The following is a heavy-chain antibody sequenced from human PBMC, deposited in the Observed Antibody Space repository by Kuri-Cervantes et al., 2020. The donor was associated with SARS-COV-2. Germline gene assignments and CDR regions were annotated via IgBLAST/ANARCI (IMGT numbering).Heavy chain of an antibody. CDR3: ARVRRYFDWSPDY. Sequence: GESLKISCTASGFTFGDYAMSWVRQAPGKGLEWISYIGDNGRTIYYANSVKGRFTISRDNANNSLYLQMNSLRAEDTAVYYCARVRRYFDWSPDYWGQGTLVTVSS. J-gene: IGHJ4*02. CDR1: GFTFGDYA. V-gene: IGHV3-48*03. D-gene: IGHD3-9*01. CDR2: IGDNGRTI.